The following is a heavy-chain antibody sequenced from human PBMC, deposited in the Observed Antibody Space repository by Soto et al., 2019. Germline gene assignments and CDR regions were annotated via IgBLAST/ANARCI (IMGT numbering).Heavy chain of an antibody. J-gene: IGHJ5*02. Sequence: GASVKVSCKASGYTFTSYYMHRVRQAPGQGLEWMGWMNPNSGNTGYAQKFQGRVTMTRNTSISTACMELSSLRSEDTAVYYCARGRTGYSSSWYNWNWFDPWGQGTLVTVSS. CDR3: ARGRTGYSSSWYNWNWFDP. CDR1: GYTFTSYY. V-gene: IGHV1-8*02. D-gene: IGHD6-13*01. CDR2: MNPNSGNT.